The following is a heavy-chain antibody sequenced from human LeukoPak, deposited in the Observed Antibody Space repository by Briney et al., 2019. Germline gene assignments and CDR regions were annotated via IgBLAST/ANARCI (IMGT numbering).Heavy chain of an antibody. V-gene: IGHV3-23*01. CDR1: GFTFNNYA. CDR2: VISNGGST. D-gene: IGHD6-19*01. CDR3: AREGGGLTVAGRRGIDY. J-gene: IGHJ4*02. Sequence: GGSLRLSCAASGFTFNNYAMTWVRQAPGEGLQWVSSVISNGGSTYHADPVRGRFTISRDNSKNTLYLQMNSLRAVDTAIYYCAREGGGLTVAGRRGIDYWGQGSLVIVSS.